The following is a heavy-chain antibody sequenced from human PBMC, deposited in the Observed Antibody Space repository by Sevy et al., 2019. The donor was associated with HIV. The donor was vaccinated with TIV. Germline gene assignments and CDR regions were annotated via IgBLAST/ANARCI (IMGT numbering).Heavy chain of an antibody. CDR1: GYTFTDYY. D-gene: IGHD3-22*01. Sequence: ASVKVSCKASGYTFTDYYIHWVRQAPGQGLEWMGMINPSGGSTTYAQKFQGRVTMTRDTSTTTFYMDLSSLRSEDTAAYYCARERLDSRGLDAFDIWGQGTMVTVSS. CDR3: ARERLDSRGLDAFDI. J-gene: IGHJ3*02. V-gene: IGHV1-46*01. CDR2: INPSGGST.